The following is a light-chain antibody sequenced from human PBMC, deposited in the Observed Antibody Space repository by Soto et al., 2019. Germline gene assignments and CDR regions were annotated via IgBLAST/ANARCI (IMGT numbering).Light chain of an antibody. V-gene: IGKV3-11*01. Sequence: EIVLTQSPATLSLSPWERATLSCRASQSVSSYLAWYQQKPGQAPRLLIYDASNRATGIPARFSGSGSGTEFTLTISSLQSEDFAVYYCQQYNNWPPWTFGRGTKVDIK. CDR2: DAS. CDR1: QSVSSY. J-gene: IGKJ1*01. CDR3: QQYNNWPPWT.